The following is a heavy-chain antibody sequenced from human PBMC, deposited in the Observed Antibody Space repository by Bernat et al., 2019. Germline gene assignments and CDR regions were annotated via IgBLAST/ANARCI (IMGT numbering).Heavy chain of an antibody. Sequence: EVQLVQSGAEVKKPGESLRISCKGSGYSFTSYWISCVRQMPGKGLEWMGRIDPSDSYTNYSPSVQVTIAISDCKTISTAYMQWRSPKASDTAMYYCAGFAGGTPPSRYYYYGMDVWGQGTTVTVSS. CDR3: AGFAGGTPPSRYYYYGMDV. CDR1: GYSFTSYW. D-gene: IGHD3-16*01. V-gene: IGHV5-10-1*03. J-gene: IGHJ6*02. CDR2: IDPSDSYT.